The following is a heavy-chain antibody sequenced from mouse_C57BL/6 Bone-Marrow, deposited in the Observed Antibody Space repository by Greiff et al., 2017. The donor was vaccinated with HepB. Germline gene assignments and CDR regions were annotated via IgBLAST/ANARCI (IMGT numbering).Heavy chain of an antibody. CDR3: ASLYGNYVFWFAY. CDR1: GFTFTDYY. Sequence: EVKLMESGGGLVQPGGSLSLSCAASGFTFTDYYMSWVRQPPGKALEWLGFIRNKANGYTTEYSASVKGRFTISRDNSQSILYLQMNALRAEDSATYYCASLYGNYVFWFAYWGQGTLVTVSA. D-gene: IGHD2-1*01. V-gene: IGHV7-3*01. CDR2: IRNKANGYTT. J-gene: IGHJ3*01.